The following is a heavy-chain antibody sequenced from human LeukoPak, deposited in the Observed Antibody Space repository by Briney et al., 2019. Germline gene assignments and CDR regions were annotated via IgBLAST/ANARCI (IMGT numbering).Heavy chain of an antibody. V-gene: IGHV4-38-2*02. Sequence: PSETLSLTCTVSGYSISSGYYWGWIRQPPGKGLEWIGSIYHSGSTYYNPSLKSRVSISVDTSKNQFSLKLSSVTAADTAAYYCARVYSSGYYYYFDHWGQGPLVTVSS. J-gene: IGHJ4*02. D-gene: IGHD3-22*01. CDR3: ARVYSSGYYYYFDH. CDR1: GYSISSGYY. CDR2: IYHSGST.